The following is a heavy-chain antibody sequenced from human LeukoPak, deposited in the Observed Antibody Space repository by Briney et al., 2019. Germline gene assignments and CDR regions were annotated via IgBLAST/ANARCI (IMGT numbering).Heavy chain of an antibody. J-gene: IGHJ6*03. D-gene: IGHD6-13*01. Sequence: ASVKVSCKASGYTFTSDDINWVRQATGQGLERMGWMNPNRGNTGYAQKFQGRVTITRNTSISTAYMELSSLRSEDTAVYYCARRYSRRLAPRINYYYMDVWGKGTTVTVSS. CDR3: ARRYSRRLAPRINYYYMDV. CDR2: MNPNRGNT. CDR1: GYTFTSDD. V-gene: IGHV1-8*03.